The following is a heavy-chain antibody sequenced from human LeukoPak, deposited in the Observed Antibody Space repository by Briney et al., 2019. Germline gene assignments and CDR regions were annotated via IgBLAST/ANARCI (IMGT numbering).Heavy chain of an antibody. D-gene: IGHD3-22*01. CDR1: GLTFSNAW. CDR3: TTELDIRPNHY. Sequence: SGGSLRLSCAASGLTFSNAWMSWVRQAPGKGLEWVGRIKRKSDGGTTDYAAPVKGRFTISRDDSKNTLYLQMNSLKSEDTAVYYCTTELDIRPNHYWGQGTLVTVSS. CDR2: IKRKSDGGTT. V-gene: IGHV3-15*01. J-gene: IGHJ4*02.